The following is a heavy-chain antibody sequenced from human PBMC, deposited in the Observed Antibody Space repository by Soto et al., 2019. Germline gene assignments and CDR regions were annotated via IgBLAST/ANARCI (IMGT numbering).Heavy chain of an antibody. CDR1: GFTLSSYS. CDR2: ISGSGGTI. Sequence: EVQLVESGGGLVQPGGSLRLSCAASGFTLSSYSMHWVRQAPGKGLEWVSYISGSGGTIYYADSVKGRFTISRDNAKNSLSLQMNSLRDEDTAVYFCAREMGLRSSGWSYYFDFWGQGTRVTVSS. J-gene: IGHJ4*02. V-gene: IGHV3-48*02. D-gene: IGHD6-19*01. CDR3: AREMGLRSSGWSYYFDF.